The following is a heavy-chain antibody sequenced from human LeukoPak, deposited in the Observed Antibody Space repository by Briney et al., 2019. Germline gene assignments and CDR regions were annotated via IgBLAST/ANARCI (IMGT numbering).Heavy chain of an antibody. V-gene: IGHV3-49*04. CDR1: GFTFGAYT. CDR3: SVGSRGTYIPTFDL. D-gene: IGHD1-26*01. CDR2: IISKTYGGKT. Sequence: GRSLRLSCTPSGFTFGAYTTSCVRQPPGRWREWVGFIISKTYGGKTAYAGAVKGRLTISRDDSKSIAYLQMNGLKTEDTAVYYCSVGSRGTYIPTFDLWGQGTLVTVSS. J-gene: IGHJ5*02.